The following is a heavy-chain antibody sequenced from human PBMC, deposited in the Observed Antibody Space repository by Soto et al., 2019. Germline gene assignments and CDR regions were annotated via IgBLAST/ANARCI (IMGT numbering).Heavy chain of an antibody. V-gene: IGHV1-69*12. CDR1: GGTFSSYA. J-gene: IGHJ6*02. CDR3: AREKLDCSGGSCYHYYYYGMDV. CDR2: IIPIFGTA. D-gene: IGHD2-15*01. Sequence: QVQLVQSGAEVKKPGSSVKVSCKASGGTFSSYAISWVRQAPGQGLEWMGGIIPIFGTANYAQKFQGRVTITADESTSTAYMELSSLRSEDTAVYYCAREKLDCSGGSCYHYYYYGMDVWGQGTTVTVSS.